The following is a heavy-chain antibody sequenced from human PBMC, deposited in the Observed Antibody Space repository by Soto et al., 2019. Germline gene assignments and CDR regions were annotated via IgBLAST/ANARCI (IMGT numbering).Heavy chain of an antibody. CDR2: IGLSGDTI. CDR3: ARDRSYSLDV. Sequence: GGSLRLSCAVSGFSFTNYEMNWVRQAPGKGLEWIAYIGLSGDTIYYADSVKGRFTIARDNAKNTVYLQMNSLRAEDTAVYYCARDRSYSLDVWGQGTTVTVSS. CDR1: GFSFTNYE. V-gene: IGHV3-48*03. J-gene: IGHJ6*02.